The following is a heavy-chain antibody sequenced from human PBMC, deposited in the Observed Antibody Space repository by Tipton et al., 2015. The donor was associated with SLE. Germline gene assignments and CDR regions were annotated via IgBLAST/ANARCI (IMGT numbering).Heavy chain of an antibody. CDR3: ARLVGYCSSTSCYPTNYYYGLDV. J-gene: IGHJ6*02. CDR2: ISDSGNAI. V-gene: IGHV3-48*03. Sequence: SLRLSCAASGFTFSSYEMNWVRQAPGKGLGWVSYISDSGNAIYYGDSVKGRFTISRDNAKNSLYLQMNSLRAEDTAVYYCARLVGYCSSTSCYPTNYYYGLDVWGQGTTVTVSS. D-gene: IGHD2-2*01. CDR1: GFTFSSYE.